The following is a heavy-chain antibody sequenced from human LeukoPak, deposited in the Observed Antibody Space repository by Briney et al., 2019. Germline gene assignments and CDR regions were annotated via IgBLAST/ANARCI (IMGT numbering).Heavy chain of an antibody. J-gene: IGHJ5*02. Sequence: SETLSLTCAVYGGSFSGYYWSWIRQPPGKGLEWIGEINHRGSTNYNPSLKSRVTISVDTSKNQFSLKLSSVTAADTAVYYCARGNSWGQGTLVTVSS. CDR2: INHRGST. CDR1: GGSFSGYY. V-gene: IGHV4-34*01. CDR3: ARGNS.